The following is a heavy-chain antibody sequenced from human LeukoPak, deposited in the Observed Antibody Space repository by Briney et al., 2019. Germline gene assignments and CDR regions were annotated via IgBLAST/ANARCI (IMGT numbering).Heavy chain of an antibody. V-gene: IGHV3-21*01. CDR1: GFTFSSYS. CDR3: ARRTAAAAWFDP. Sequence: PGGSLRLSCAGSGFTFSSYSMNWVRQAPGKGLEWVSSISSSSNYIYYADSVKGRFTISRDNAKNSLSLQMNSLRAEDTAVYYCARRTAAAAWFDPWGQGTLVTVSS. J-gene: IGHJ5*02. CDR2: ISSSSNYI. D-gene: IGHD6-13*01.